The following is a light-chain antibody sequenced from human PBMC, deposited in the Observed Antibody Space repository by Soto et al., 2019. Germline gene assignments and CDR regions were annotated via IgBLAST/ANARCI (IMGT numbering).Light chain of an antibody. CDR3: NSYTRSSTLV. CDR2: EVS. CDR1: SSDVGAYNY. Sequence: QSVLTQPASVSGSPGQSITISCTGTSSDVGAYNYVSWYQQHPGKAPKLMIYEVSNRPSGVSNRFSGSKSGNTASLTISGLQAEDEADYYCNSYTRSSTLVFGGGTQLTVL. V-gene: IGLV2-14*01. J-gene: IGLJ7*01.